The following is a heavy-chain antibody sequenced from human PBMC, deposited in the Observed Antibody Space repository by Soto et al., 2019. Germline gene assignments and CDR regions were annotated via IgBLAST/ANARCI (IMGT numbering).Heavy chain of an antibody. D-gene: IGHD3-10*01. CDR1: GGSIGSGAYS. V-gene: IGHV4-30-2*01. CDR3: ARVWGGAFDF. CDR2: IYHSGST. J-gene: IGHJ3*01. Sequence: PSETLSLTCDASGGSIGSGAYSWCWIRQPPGKGLEWVGYIYHSGSTYYNPSLKSRVTISVDTSKNQFSLKLSSVTAADTAVYYCARVWGGAFDFWGQGTMVTVSS.